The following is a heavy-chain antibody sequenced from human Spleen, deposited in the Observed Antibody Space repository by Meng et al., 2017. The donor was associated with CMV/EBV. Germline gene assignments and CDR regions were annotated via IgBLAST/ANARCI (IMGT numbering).Heavy chain of an antibody. J-gene: IGHJ6*02. Sequence: GESLKISCAASGFTFSSYWMSWVRQAPGKGLEWVANIKQDGSEKYYVDSVKGRFTISRDNAKSSLYLQMNSLRAEDTAVYYCARDNRGGGVRGVIAHYYYYGMDVWGQGTTVTVSS. CDR1: GFTFSSYW. CDR3: ARDNRGGGVRGVIAHYYYYGMDV. V-gene: IGHV3-7*01. D-gene: IGHD3-10*01. CDR2: IKQDGSEK.